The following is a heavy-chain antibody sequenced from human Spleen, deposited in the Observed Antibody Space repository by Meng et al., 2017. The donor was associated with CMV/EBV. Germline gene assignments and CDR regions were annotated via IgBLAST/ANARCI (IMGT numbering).Heavy chain of an antibody. V-gene: IGHV1-69*05. J-gene: IGHJ4*02. D-gene: IGHD1-1*01. Sequence: KVSAQAYGGTINSYACSWVRQAPGQGREWMGGIIPIFHTTNYTQKFQARVTITTDETTSTVYMELSSPTSEDTAVYYCARDTTGSFDYWGQGTLVTVSS. CDR1: GGTINSYA. CDR3: ARDTTGSFDY. CDR2: IIPIFHTT.